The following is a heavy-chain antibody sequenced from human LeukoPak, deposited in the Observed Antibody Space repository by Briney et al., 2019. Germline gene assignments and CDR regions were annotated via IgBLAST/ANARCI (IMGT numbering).Heavy chain of an antibody. V-gene: IGHV3-7*04. D-gene: IGHD5-24*01. CDR1: GFPFSSYW. CDR3: TRVGYIDEGIDY. Sequence: GGSLRLSCVASGFPFSSYWMTWVRQAPGKGLEWVANIKQDGSKKSYVDSVKGRFTISRDNAKNSLYLQMNSLRDEDTDIYYCTRVGYIDEGIDYWGQGTLVTVSS. J-gene: IGHJ4*02. CDR2: IKQDGSKK.